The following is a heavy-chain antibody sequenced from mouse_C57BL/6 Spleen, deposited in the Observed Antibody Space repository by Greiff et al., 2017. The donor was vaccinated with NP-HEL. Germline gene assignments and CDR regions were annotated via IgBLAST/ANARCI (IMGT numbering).Heavy chain of an antibody. D-gene: IGHD1-1*01. CDR3: AREQFITTVVATPDWYFDV. V-gene: IGHV1-82*01. Sequence: QVQLKESGPELVKPGASVKISCKASGYAFSSSWMNWVKQRPGKGLEWIGRIYPGDGDTNYNGKFKGKATLTADKSSSTAYMQLSSLTSEDSAVYFCAREQFITTVVATPDWYFDVWGTGTTVTVSS. J-gene: IGHJ1*03. CDR1: GYAFSSSW. CDR2: IYPGDGDT.